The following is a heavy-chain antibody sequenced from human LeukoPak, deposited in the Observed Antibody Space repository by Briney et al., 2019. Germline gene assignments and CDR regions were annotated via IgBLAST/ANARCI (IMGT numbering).Heavy chain of an antibody. Sequence: ASVKVSCKASGYTFTSYGISWGRQAPGQGLEWMGWISAYNGNTNYAQKLQGRVTMTTDTSTSTASMELRSLRSADTAVYYSARWAGSSQVDYWGQGTLVTVSS. V-gene: IGHV1-18*01. J-gene: IGHJ4*02. D-gene: IGHD1-26*01. CDR1: GYTFTSYG. CDR3: ARWAGSSQVDY. CDR2: ISAYNGNT.